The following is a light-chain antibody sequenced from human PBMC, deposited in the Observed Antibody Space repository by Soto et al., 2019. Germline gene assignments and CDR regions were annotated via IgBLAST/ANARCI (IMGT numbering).Light chain of an antibody. CDR1: TSDIGAYNH. CDR3: LSYTTSTTYV. CDR2: DVS. J-gene: IGLJ1*01. V-gene: IGLV2-14*03. Sequence: QSVLTKPASVSGSPGQSITISCTGTTSDIGAYNHVSWYQHHPGKAPKLMIYDVSNRPSGVSNRFSGSKSGNTASLTISGLQAEDEVDYYCLSYTTSTTYVFGTGTKVTVL.